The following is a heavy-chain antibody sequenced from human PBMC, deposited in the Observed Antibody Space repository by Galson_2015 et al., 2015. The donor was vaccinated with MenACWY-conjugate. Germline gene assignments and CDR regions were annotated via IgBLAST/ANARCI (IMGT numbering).Heavy chain of an antibody. CDR3: AWAVAVTGKRIYYSYYGMDV. J-gene: IGHJ6*02. V-gene: IGHV1-69*13. CDR1: GGTFSRHA. Sequence: SVKVSCKASGGTFSRHAIGWVRQAPGQGLEWMGGIIPNFGSSDYAQKFQGRVTITADESTRTVYMELSSLRPEDTGLYYCAWAVAVTGKRIYYSYYGMDVWGQGTTVTVSS. CDR2: IIPNFGSS. D-gene: IGHD6-13*01.